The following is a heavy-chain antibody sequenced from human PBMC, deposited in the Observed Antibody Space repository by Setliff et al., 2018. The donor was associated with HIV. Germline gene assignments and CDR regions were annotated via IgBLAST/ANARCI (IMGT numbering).Heavy chain of an antibody. D-gene: IGHD6-13*01. CDR2: IYHTGST. V-gene: IGHV4-39*01. J-gene: IGHJ6*02. CDR1: GGSINSTSYY. Sequence: ASETLSLTCTVSGGSINSTSYYWGWIRQPPGNGLEWIGSIYHTGSTYYKPSLKSRVTISVDTSKNQFSLRLSSVAAADTAVYYCARLRWAATAGTWDYYYYGMDVWGQGTTVTVSS. CDR3: ARLRWAATAGTWDYYYYGMDV.